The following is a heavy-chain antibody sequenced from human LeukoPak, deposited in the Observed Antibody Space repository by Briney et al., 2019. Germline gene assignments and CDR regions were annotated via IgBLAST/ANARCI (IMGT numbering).Heavy chain of an antibody. D-gene: IGHD2-15*01. V-gene: IGHV5-51*01. CDR2: IYPGDSDT. CDR1: GYSFTSYW. J-gene: IGHJ4*02. Sequence: GESLKISCKSSGYSFTSYWIGWVRQMPGKGLEWMGIIYPGDSDTKYSPSFQGQVTISADKSISTAYLQWSSLKASDTAMYYCARGSPASSGGSFFDYWGQGTLVTVSS. CDR3: ARGSPASSGGSFFDY.